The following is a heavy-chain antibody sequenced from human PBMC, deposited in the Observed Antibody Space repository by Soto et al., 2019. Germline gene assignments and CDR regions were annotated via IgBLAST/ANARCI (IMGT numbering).Heavy chain of an antibody. D-gene: IGHD6-13*01. CDR3: ARYNAASGTYYFDY. V-gene: IGHV4-30-4*01. Sequence: PSETLYLTCTVSGGSISSGNYYWSWIRQPPGKGLEWIGDIYYRGSANYNPSLKSRVTISVDISKSQFSLRLTSVTAADTAVYYCARYNAASGTYYFDYWGQGALVTVSS. J-gene: IGHJ4*02. CDR1: GGSISSGNYY. CDR2: IYYRGSA.